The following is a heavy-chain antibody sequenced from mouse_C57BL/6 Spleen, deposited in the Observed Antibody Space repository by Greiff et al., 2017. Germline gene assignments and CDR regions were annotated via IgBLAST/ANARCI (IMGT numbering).Heavy chain of an antibody. Sequence: EVKLMESGGGLVKPGGSLKLSCAASGFTFSSYTMSWVRQTPEKRLEWVATISGGGGNTYYPDSVKGRFTISRDNAKNTLYLQMSSLRSEDTALYYCARLTGEDYWGQGTTLTVSS. CDR1: GFTFSSYT. V-gene: IGHV5-9*01. D-gene: IGHD4-1*01. J-gene: IGHJ2*01. CDR3: ARLTGEDY. CDR2: ISGGGGNT.